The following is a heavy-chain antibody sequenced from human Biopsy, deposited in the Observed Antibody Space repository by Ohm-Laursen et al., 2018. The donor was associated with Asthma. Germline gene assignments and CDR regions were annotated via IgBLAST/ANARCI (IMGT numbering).Heavy chain of an antibody. CDR3: ARVVSYGDIYFGIDV. V-gene: IGHV4-30-4*01. J-gene: IGHJ6*02. CDR1: GGYTGSSDHH. D-gene: IGHD4-17*01. CDR2: VFWSGCT. Sequence: PSETLSLTCRVSGGYTGSSDHHWAWIRQAPGKGLEWIGFVFWSGCTHYSRSLERRVSISIDTATNEFSMKLWSVTPADTAVYFCARVVSYGDIYFGIDVWGLGNTVVVS.